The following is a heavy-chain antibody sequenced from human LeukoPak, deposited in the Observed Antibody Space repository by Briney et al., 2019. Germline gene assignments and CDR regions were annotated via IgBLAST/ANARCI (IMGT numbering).Heavy chain of an antibody. CDR3: WRDKTYCSSPSCSLDY. J-gene: IGHJ4*02. Sequence: GGSLRLSCAASGFTFSSYAMSWVRQAPGKGLEWVSAISGSGGSTYYADSVKGRFTISRDNSKNTLYLQMNSLRADDTAVYYCWRDKTYCSSPSCSLDYWGQGTPVTVSS. CDR2: ISGSGGST. CDR1: GFTFSSYA. D-gene: IGHD2-2*01. V-gene: IGHV3-23*01.